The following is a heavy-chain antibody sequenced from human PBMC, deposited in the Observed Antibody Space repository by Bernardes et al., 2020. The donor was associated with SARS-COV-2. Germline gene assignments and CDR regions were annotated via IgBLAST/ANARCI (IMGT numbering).Heavy chain of an antibody. CDR3: VKGKVGVPAIDWFGP. V-gene: IGHV4-4*08. CDR1: GDFDYLDC. J-gene: IGHJ5*02. Sequence: SETLSLTCTISGDFDYLDCWNWIRQPPGKGLEWIGYIYNSESNTKYNPSLKSRATISIDTSQMVMSLHLTGVTAADTATYYCVKGKVGVPAIDWFGPWGQGTLVTVS. CDR2: IYNSESNT. D-gene: IGHD3-10*01.